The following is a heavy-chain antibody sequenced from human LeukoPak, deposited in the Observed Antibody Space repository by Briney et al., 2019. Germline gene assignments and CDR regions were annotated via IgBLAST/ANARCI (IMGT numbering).Heavy chain of an antibody. V-gene: IGHV3-74*01. CDR3: ARGGFMHALDI. Sequence: GGSLRLSCAASGFTLSAYWMYWVRQAPGKGPVWDAFINNDGSDTNYADSVKGRFTISRDNAENTLCLQMNSLRVEDTAVYYCARGGFMHALDIWGQGIKVTVSS. J-gene: IGHJ3*02. CDR1: GFTLSAYW. CDR2: INNDGSDT. D-gene: IGHD3-16*01.